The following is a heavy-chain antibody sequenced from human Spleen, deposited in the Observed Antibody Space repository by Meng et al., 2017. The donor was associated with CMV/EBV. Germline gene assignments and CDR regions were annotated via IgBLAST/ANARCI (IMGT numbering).Heavy chain of an antibody. D-gene: IGHD3-10*01. CDR3: ARLDTYNNNRDAFDI. Sequence: GESLKISCAASGFTFSSYWMHWVRQAPGKGLVWVSRINSDGSSTSYADSVKGRFTISRDNAKNTLYLQMNSLRAEDTAVYYCARLDTYNNNRDAFDIWGQGTMVTVSS. J-gene: IGHJ3*02. V-gene: IGHV3-74*01. CDR1: GFTFSSYW. CDR2: INSDGSST.